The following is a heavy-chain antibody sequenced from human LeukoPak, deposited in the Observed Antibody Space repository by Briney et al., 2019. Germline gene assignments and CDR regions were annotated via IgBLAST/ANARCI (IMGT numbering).Heavy chain of an antibody. J-gene: IGHJ5*02. CDR3: ARRRSQKPNWFDP. Sequence: SETLSLTCTVSGGSISSSSYYWGWIRQPPGKGLEWIGSIYYSGSTNYNPSLKSRVTISVDTSKNQFSLKLSSVTAADTAVYYCARRRSQKPNWFDPWGQGTLVTVSS. CDR1: GGSISSSSYY. V-gene: IGHV4-39*07. CDR2: IYYSGST.